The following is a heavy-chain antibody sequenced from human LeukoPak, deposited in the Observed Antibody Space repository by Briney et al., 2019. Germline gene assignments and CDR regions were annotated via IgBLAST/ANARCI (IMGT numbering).Heavy chain of an antibody. D-gene: IGHD3-10*01. V-gene: IGHV3-30-3*01. Sequence: GGSLRLSCAASGFTFSSHAMHWVRQAPGKGLKWVAVISYDGSNKYYADSVKGRFTISRDNSKNTLYLQMNSLRAEDTAVYYCAREGDRTYYYGSGSPNAYFDYWGQGTLVTVSS. CDR2: ISYDGSNK. CDR1: GFTFSSHA. CDR3: AREGDRTYYYGSGSPNAYFDY. J-gene: IGHJ4*02.